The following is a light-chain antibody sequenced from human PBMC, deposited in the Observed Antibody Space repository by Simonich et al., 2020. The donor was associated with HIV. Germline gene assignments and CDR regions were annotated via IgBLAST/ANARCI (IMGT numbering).Light chain of an antibody. CDR3: QQRSSWLIT. CDR1: KSVSSN. J-gene: IGKJ5*01. Sequence: EIVMTQSPATLSVSPGERATPSSRARKSVSSNLAWYQQKPGQAPRLLIYDASNRATDIPARFSGSGSGTDFTLTISSLEPEDFAVYYCQQRSSWLITFGQGTRLGIK. V-gene: IGKV3-11*01. CDR2: DAS.